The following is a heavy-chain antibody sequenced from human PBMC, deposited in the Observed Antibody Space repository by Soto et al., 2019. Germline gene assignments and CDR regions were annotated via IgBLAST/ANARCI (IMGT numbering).Heavy chain of an antibody. J-gene: IGHJ4*02. CDR2: IYYSGST. Sequence: ENLSFNCTVSGASDSIGSYYYSWNRQPPGKRLEWIGYIYYSGSTNYNPSLKSRVTISVDTSKNQFSLKLSSVTAADTAVSYCARAMRRVVTLGYWGQGTLVTFPS. D-gene: IGHD2-15*01. V-gene: IGHV4-61*01. CDR1: GASDSIGSYY. CDR3: ARAMRRVVTLGY.